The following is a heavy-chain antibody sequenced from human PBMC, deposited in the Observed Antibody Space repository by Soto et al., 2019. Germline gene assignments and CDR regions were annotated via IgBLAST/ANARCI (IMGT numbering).Heavy chain of an antibody. CDR1: GYTFTGYY. D-gene: IGHD3-22*01. CDR2: INPNSGCT. CDR3: ARDFAMIVVAIFDY. J-gene: IGHJ4*02. Sequence: GASVKVSCKASGYTFTGYYMHWLRQAPGQGLEWMGWINPNSGCTNYAQKFQGRVTMTRDTSISTAYMELSRLRSDDTAVYYCARDFAMIVVAIFDYWGQGTLVTVSS. V-gene: IGHV1-2*02.